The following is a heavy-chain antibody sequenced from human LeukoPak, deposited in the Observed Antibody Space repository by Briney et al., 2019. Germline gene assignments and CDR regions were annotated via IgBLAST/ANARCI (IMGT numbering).Heavy chain of an antibody. CDR1: GFTFSSYW. J-gene: IGHJ3*02. Sequence: GGSLRLSCAASGFTFSSYWMHWVRQAPGKGLVWVSRINSDGSSTSYADSVKGRFTISRDNAKNTLYLQMNSLRAEDTAVYYCARPSGNYLDAFDIWGQGTMVTVSS. V-gene: IGHV3-74*01. CDR3: ARPSGNYLDAFDI. CDR2: INSDGSST. D-gene: IGHD1-26*01.